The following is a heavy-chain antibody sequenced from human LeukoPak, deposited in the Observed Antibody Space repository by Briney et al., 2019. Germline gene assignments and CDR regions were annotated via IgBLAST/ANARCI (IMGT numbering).Heavy chain of an antibody. J-gene: IGHJ6*02. CDR1: GFTFSSYA. CDR3: AREGGSGWYYLSYYYYYGMDV. V-gene: IGHV3-30*04. CDR2: ISYDGSNK. Sequence: PGRSLRLSCAASGFTFSSYAMHWVRQAPGKGLEWVAVISYDGSNKYYADSVKGRFTISRDNSKNTLYLQMNSLRAEDTAVYYCAREGGSGWYYLSYYYYYGMDVWGQGTTVTVSS. D-gene: IGHD6-19*01.